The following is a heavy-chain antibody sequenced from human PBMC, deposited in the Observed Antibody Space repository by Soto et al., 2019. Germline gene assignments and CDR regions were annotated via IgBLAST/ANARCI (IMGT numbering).Heavy chain of an antibody. J-gene: IGHJ4*02. CDR2: IYYDGSNK. Sequence: VAVIYYDGSNKYYIDSVKGRFTISRDNSKNTLYLQMNSLRAEDTAVYYCARPYCTNGVCYYYFDYWGQGTLVTVSS. D-gene: IGHD2-8*01. CDR3: ARPYCTNGVCYYYFDY. V-gene: IGHV3-33*01.